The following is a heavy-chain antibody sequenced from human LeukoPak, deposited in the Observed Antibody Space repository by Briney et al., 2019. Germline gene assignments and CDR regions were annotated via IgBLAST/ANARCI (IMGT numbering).Heavy chain of an antibody. CDR3: ARAPYYYESSGPFDY. CDR2: ISSSGSYI. D-gene: IGHD3-22*01. J-gene: IGHJ4*02. CDR1: GFTFSSYS. Sequence: GGSLRLSCAASGFTFSSYSMNWVRQAPGKGLEWVSSISSSGSYIYYADSVKGRFTISRDNAKNSLYLQMNSLRAEDTAMYYCARAPYYYESSGPFDYWGQGTLVTVSS. V-gene: IGHV3-21*01.